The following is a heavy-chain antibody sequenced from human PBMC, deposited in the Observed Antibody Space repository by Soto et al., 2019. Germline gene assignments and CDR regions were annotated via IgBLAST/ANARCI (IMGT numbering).Heavy chain of an antibody. CDR2: LDYEEGER. CDR1: GTSLSGLP. J-gene: IGHJ4*02. D-gene: IGHD4-17*01. Sequence: ASVKISCKVSGTSLSGLPMHWVRQAPGKGLEWMGSLDYEEGERSFAHRFQGRLTVTEDTSTDTAYMELSSLMSEDTAVYYCAAGVTTFDYWGQGTLVTVSS. CDR3: AAGVTTFDY. V-gene: IGHV1-24*01.